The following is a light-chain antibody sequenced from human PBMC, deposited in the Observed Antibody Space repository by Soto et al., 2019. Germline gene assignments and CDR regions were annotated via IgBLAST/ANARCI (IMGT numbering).Light chain of an antibody. J-gene: IGLJ1*01. CDR2: HVT. CDR3: CSYTTSNTFG. Sequence: QSALTQPASVSGSLGQSITISCSGTSSDVGAYNNVSWYQQYPGKAPKLMIYHVTDRPSGVSNRVSGSKSGNTASLTISGLQADDEADYDCCSYTTSNTFGFGTGTKLTVL. V-gene: IGLV2-14*01. CDR1: SSDVGAYNN.